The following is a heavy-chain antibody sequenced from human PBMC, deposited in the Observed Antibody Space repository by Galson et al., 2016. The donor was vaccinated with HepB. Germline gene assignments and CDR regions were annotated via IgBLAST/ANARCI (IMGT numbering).Heavy chain of an antibody. D-gene: IGHD3-22*01. CDR3: ARVYYANTGYKFFDL. J-gene: IGHJ4*02. CDR2: IGSNGGNI. V-gene: IGHV3-48*02. CDR1: GFTFSSYN. Sequence: LRLSCAASGFTFSSYNMNWVRQAPGKGLEWVSYIGSNGGNIYYVDSVKGRFTISRDNAKNSLYLQMNSLRDDDTAMYYCARVYYANTGYKFFDLWGQGTLVTVSS.